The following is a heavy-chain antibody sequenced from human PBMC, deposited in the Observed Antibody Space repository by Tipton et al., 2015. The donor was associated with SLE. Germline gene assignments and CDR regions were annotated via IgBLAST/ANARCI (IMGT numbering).Heavy chain of an antibody. J-gene: IGHJ4*02. CDR2: IYHSGGT. V-gene: IGHV4-39*07. Sequence: TLSLTCTVSGGSISSSGYYWGWIRQPPGKGLEWIGSIYHSGGTYYNPSLKSRVTISIDTSKNQFSLKLSSVTAADTAVYYCARGGIGGYDSFDYWGQGTLVTVSS. D-gene: IGHD5-12*01. CDR1: GGSISSSGYY. CDR3: ARGGIGGYDSFDY.